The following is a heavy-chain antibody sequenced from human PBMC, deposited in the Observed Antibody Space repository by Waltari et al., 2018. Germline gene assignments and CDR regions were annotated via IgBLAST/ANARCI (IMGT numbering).Heavy chain of an antibody. Sequence: QLPLQESGPGLVKPSETLSLTCTVSGGSISHHTYYWGWIRQPPGKGLEWIGSIYYSGSTYYNPSLRSRVTIVVDTSKNQFSLKLTSVTAADTAVYYCARDVVIMENWFDPWGQGTLVTVSS. J-gene: IGHJ5*02. CDR2: IYYSGST. CDR3: ARDVVIMENWFDP. D-gene: IGHD2-15*01. V-gene: IGHV4-39*07. CDR1: GGSISHHTYY.